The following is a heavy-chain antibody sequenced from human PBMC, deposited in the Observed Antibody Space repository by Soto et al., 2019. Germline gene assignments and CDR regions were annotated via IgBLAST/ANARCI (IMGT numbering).Heavy chain of an antibody. CDR1: GSLPVGSLSTYF. D-gene: IGHD3-3*01. J-gene: IGHJ6*02. CDR2: INHSGSP. Sequence: TLSLTCGLSGSLPVGSLSTYFWTWIRQPPGKGLEWIGEINHSGSPNYSPSLRGRVTISLDTSKKQFSLNLSSVTAADTAVYFCARARFSQWSQDYYGLDVWGQGTTVTVSS. CDR3: ARARFSQWSQDYYGLDV. V-gene: IGHV4-34*01.